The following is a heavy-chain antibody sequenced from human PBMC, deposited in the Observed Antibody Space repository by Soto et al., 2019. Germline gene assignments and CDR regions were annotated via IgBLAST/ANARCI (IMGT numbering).Heavy chain of an antibody. CDR1: GFTFSSYA. Sequence: PGGSLRLSCAASGFTFSSYAMHWVRQAPGKGLEWVAVISYDGSNKYYADSVKGRFTISRDNSKNTLYLQMNSLRAEDTAVYYCASELFGCGGDCYSDYWGQGTLVTVSS. CDR3: ASELFGCGGDCYSDY. J-gene: IGHJ4*02. CDR2: ISYDGSNK. V-gene: IGHV3-30-3*01. D-gene: IGHD2-21*02.